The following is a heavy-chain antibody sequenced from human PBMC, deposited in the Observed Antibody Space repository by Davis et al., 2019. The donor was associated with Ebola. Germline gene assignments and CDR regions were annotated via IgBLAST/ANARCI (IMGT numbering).Heavy chain of an antibody. D-gene: IGHD3-10*01. CDR1: GYTFSGYY. V-gene: IGHV7-4-1*02. Sequence: ASVKVSCKASGYTFSGYYINWVRQAPGQGLEWMGWINTNTGNPTYAQGFTGRFVFSLDTSVSTAYLQISSLKASDTAMYYCARMGKSYYDSLWDYWGQGTLVTVSS. CDR2: INTNTGNP. J-gene: IGHJ4*02. CDR3: ARMGKSYYDSLWDY.